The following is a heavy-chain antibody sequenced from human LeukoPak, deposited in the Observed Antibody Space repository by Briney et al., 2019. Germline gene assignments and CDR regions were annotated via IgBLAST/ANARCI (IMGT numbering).Heavy chain of an antibody. CDR2: ISSSSSTI. V-gene: IGHV3-48*02. CDR1: GFTFSSYS. J-gene: IGHJ4*02. D-gene: IGHD3-9*01. Sequence: PGGSLRLSCAASGFTFSSYSMNWVRQAPGKGLEWVSYISSSSSTIYYADSVKGRFTISRDNAKNSLYLQMNSLRDEDTAVYYCARGYFDWLLPSFDYWGQGTLVTVSS. CDR3: ARGYFDWLLPSFDY.